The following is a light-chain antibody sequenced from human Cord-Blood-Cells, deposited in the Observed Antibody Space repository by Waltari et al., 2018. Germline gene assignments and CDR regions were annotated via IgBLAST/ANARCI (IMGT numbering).Light chain of an antibody. CDR2: EVS. V-gene: IGLV2-8*01. CDR3: SSYAGSNNWV. Sequence: QSALTQPPSASGSPGPSLTISCTGTYIEVGGYNDVSWYQQYPGKAPKLMIYEVSKRPSGIPDRFSGSKSGNTASLTVSGLQAEDEADYYCSSYAGSNNWVFGGGTKLTVL. J-gene: IGLJ3*02. CDR1: YIEVGGYND.